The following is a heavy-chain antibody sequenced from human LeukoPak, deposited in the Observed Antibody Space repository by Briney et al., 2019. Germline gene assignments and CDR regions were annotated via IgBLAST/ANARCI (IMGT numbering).Heavy chain of an antibody. Sequence: GESLKISCKASGYSFTNYWIGWVRQMPGKGLEWMGIIYPGDSDTTYSPSFQGQVTISADKSISTAYLQWNSLKASDTAVYYCARTGCSSTSCYWFDPWGQGTLVTVSS. CDR3: ARTGCSSTSCYWFDP. CDR2: IYPGDSDT. V-gene: IGHV5-51*01. D-gene: IGHD2-2*01. J-gene: IGHJ5*02. CDR1: GYSFTNYW.